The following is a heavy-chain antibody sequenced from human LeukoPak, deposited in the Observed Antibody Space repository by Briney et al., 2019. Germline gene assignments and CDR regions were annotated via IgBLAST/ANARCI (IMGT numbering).Heavy chain of an antibody. CDR1: GFTFSSYE. V-gene: IGHV3-30*02. Sequence: AGGSLRLSCAASGFTFSSYEMNWVRQAPGKGLEWVAFIRYDGTNKYYADSVKGRFTISRDNSKNTLCLQMNSLRGEDTAVYYCARYLYGSGTYHIDYWGQGTLVTVSS. CDR2: IRYDGTNK. CDR3: ARYLYGSGTYHIDY. D-gene: IGHD3-10*01. J-gene: IGHJ4*02.